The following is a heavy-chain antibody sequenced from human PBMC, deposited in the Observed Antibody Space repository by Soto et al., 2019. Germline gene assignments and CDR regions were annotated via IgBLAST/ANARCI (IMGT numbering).Heavy chain of an antibody. Sequence: QMQLVQSGAEVKRPGASVRVSCKSSGYTFTSFYIHWGRQAPGQGLEWMGIINPSGGITNFAQRFPGSVLMTRDMFPNTHYMELSSLPSDDTAVYYCASSPAFSSSWYGIPPDPSHGMDVWGQGPTVTVS. CDR2: INPSGGIT. CDR3: ASSPAFSSSWYGIPPDPSHGMDV. D-gene: IGHD6-13*01. J-gene: IGHJ6*02. V-gene: IGHV1-46*01. CDR1: GYTFTSFY.